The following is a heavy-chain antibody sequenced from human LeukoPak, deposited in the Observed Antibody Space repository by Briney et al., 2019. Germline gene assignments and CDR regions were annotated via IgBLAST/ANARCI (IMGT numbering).Heavy chain of an antibody. D-gene: IGHD3-22*01. CDR1: GYTFTGYY. V-gene: IGHV1-18*04. J-gene: IGHJ4*02. Sequence: ASVKVSCKASGYTFTGYYMHWVRQAPGQGLEWMGWISAYNGNTNYAQKLQGRVTMTTDTSTSTAYMELRSLRSDDTAVYYCARTYDSSGYYYADYWGQGTLVTVSS. CDR3: ARTYDSSGYYYADY. CDR2: ISAYNGNT.